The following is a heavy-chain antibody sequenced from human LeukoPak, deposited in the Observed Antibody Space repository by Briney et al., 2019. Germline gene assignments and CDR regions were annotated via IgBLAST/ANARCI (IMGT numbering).Heavy chain of an antibody. CDR1: GCRFTSYW. CDR3: ARRLGATQPYFDF. Sequence: GEALQISCRASGCRFTSYWIGWGRQMPGKGLECMGIIHPGDSETRYSPSFQGQVTISADKSISTAYLQWSGLKASDTAMYYCARRLGATQPYFDFWGQGALVTVSS. CDR2: IHPGDSET. V-gene: IGHV5-51*01. J-gene: IGHJ4*02. D-gene: IGHD1-26*01.